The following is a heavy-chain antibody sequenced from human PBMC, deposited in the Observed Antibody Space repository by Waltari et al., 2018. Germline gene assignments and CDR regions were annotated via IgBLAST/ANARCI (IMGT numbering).Heavy chain of an antibody. CDR3: ARDRKNIITMIVVVGGGAIDY. J-gene: IGHJ4*02. CDR1: GFTFSSYW. V-gene: IGHV3-7*01. D-gene: IGHD3-22*01. Sequence: EVQLVESGGGLVQPGGSLRLSCAASGFTFSSYWMSWVRQAPGQGLEWVANIKQDGSEKYYVDSVKGRFTISRENAKNSLYLQMNSLRAEDTAVYYCARDRKNIITMIVVVGGGAIDYWGQGTLVTVSS. CDR2: IKQDGSEK.